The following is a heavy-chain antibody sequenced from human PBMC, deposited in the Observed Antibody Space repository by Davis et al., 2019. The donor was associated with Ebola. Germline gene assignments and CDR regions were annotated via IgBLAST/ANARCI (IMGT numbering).Heavy chain of an antibody. D-gene: IGHD5-24*01. V-gene: IGHV3-66*01. CDR2: IYHGGTT. CDR1: GLTVSDNY. CDR3: AAKMAGSHPFDY. J-gene: IGHJ4*02. Sequence: GESLKISCAASGLTVSDNYMTWVRQAPGKGLEWVSVIYHGGTTYYADSVKGRFTISRDNSKNTLHLQMDSLRVEDTALYYCAAKMAGSHPFDYWGQGTLVTVSS.